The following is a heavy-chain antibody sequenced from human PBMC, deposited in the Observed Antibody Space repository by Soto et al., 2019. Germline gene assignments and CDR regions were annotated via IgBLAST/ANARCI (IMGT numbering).Heavy chain of an antibody. J-gene: IGHJ3*01. V-gene: IGHV3-49*03. D-gene: IGHD2-2*01. CDR1: GFTFAGYA. CDR2: IRGRAYSATT. Sequence: GGSLRLSCTASGFTFAGYAMGWIRQAPGKGLEWVAFIRGRAYSATTEYAASVKGRFTISRDDSKSIAYLQMNSLKTEDTAVYYCAKHYCGSSTTCFDAFDFWGQGTMVTVSS. CDR3: AKHYCGSSTTCFDAFDF.